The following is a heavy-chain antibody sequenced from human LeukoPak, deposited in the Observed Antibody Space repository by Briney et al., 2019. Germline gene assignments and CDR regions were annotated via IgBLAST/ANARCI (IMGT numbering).Heavy chain of an antibody. CDR2: INPNSGGT. V-gene: IGHV1-2*02. CDR1: GYTFAGYY. D-gene: IGHD5-18*01. Sequence: GASVKVSCKASGYTFAGYYMHWVRQAPGQGLEWMGWINPNSGGTNYAQKFQGRVTMTRDTSISTAYMELSRLRSDGTAVYYCARDQGYTAIGPWGQGTLVTVSS. J-gene: IGHJ5*02. CDR3: ARDQGYTAIGP.